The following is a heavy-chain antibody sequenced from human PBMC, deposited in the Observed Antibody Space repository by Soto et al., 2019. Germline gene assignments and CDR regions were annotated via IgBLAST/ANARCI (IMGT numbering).Heavy chain of an antibody. V-gene: IGHV3-23*01. Sequence: PGGSLRLSCAASGFTFSSYAMSWVRQAPGKGLEWVSAISGSGGSTYYADSVKGRFTISRDNSKNTLYLQMNSLRAEDTAVYYCARGVGYSSGWYDYWGQGTLVTVSS. J-gene: IGHJ4*02. CDR2: ISGSGGST. D-gene: IGHD6-19*01. CDR3: ARGVGYSSGWYDY. CDR1: GFTFSSYA.